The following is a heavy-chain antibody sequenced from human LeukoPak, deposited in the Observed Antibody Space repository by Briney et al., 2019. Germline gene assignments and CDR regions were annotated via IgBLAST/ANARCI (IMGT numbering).Heavy chain of an antibody. V-gene: IGHV3-7*03. D-gene: IGHD3-10*01. CDR3: VRGRGWLDT. Sequence: GGSLRLSCLGSGFTFSVYWMTWVRQAPGKGLEWVANINQDGSEKEYVEPVKGRFSISRDNAKSSLFLQMNSLRAEDTAVYYCVRGRGWLDTWGQGALDTVSS. CDR2: INQDGSEK. CDR1: GFTFSVYW. J-gene: IGHJ5*02.